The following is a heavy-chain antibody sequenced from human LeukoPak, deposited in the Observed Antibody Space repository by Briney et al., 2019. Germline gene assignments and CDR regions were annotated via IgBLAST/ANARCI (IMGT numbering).Heavy chain of an antibody. D-gene: IGHD1-26*01. CDR3: ARDWVGANAFDY. CDR2: INPNSGGT. Sequence: ASVKVSCKASGYTFTGYYMHWVRQAPGQGLEWMGWINPNSGGTNYAQKFQGRVTMTRDTSISTVYMELSRLRSDDTAVYCCARDWVGANAFDYWGQGTLVTVSS. V-gene: IGHV1-2*02. CDR1: GYTFTGYY. J-gene: IGHJ4*02.